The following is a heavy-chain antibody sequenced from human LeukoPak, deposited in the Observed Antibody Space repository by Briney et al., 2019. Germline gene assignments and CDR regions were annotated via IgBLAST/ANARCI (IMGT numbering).Heavy chain of an antibody. Sequence: ASVKVSCKASGYTFTGYYMHWVRQAPGQGLEWMGWINPNSGGTNYAQKFQGRVTMTRDTSISTAYMELSRLRSDDTAVYYCARDSSYDFWSGYWFDPWGQGTLVTVSS. CDR2: INPNSGGT. D-gene: IGHD3-3*01. V-gene: IGHV1-2*02. CDR3: ARDSSYDFWSGYWFDP. J-gene: IGHJ5*02. CDR1: GYTFTGYY.